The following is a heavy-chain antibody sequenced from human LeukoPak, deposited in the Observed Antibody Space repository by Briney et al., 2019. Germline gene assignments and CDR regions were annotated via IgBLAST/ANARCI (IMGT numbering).Heavy chain of an antibody. V-gene: IGHV4-34*01. D-gene: IGHD3-3*01. CDR1: GGSFSGYY. CDR3: ARLSDFWSGFDY. J-gene: IGHJ4*02. CDR2: INHSGST. Sequence: WETLSLTCAVYGGSFSGYYWSWIRQPPGKGLEWIGEINHSGSTNYNPSLTRRVTISVDTSKNQFCLKLSSVTAADTAVYYCARLSDFWSGFDYWGQGTLVTVSS.